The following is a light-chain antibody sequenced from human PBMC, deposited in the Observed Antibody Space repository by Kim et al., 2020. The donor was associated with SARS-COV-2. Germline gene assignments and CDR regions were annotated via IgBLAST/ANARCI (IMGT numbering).Light chain of an antibody. CDR3: QLSGT. Sequence: DIQPTQSPSTLSASVGDRVTLTCRASQSISSWLAWYQQKPGKAPKLLIYKASSLATGVPSRFSGSGSGTEFTLTISSLQPDDFATYYCQLSGTFGQGTKVDIK. CDR2: KAS. V-gene: IGKV1-5*03. J-gene: IGKJ1*01. CDR1: QSISSW.